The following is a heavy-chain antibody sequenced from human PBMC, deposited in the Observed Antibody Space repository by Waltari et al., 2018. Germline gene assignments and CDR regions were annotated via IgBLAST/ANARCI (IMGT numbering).Heavy chain of an antibody. CDR3: AREGAYDFWSGYYMRGWFDP. Sequence: QVQLQESGPGLVKPSETLSLTCTVSGYSISSGYYWGWIRQPPGKGLEWIGSIYHSGSTSYNPSLKSRVTISVDTSKNQFSLKLSSVTAADTAVYYCAREGAYDFWSGYYMRGWFDPWGQGTLVTVSS. CDR1: GYSISSGYY. J-gene: IGHJ5*02. V-gene: IGHV4-38-2*02. D-gene: IGHD3-3*01. CDR2: IYHSGST.